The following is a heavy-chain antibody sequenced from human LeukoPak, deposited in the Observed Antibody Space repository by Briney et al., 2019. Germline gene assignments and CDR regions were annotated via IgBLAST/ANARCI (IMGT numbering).Heavy chain of an antibody. D-gene: IGHD4-17*01. J-gene: IGHJ5*02. V-gene: IGHV3-30*02. Sequence: GGSLRLSCAASGFIFSSFGMHWVRQAPGKGLEWVAFIRYDGSNKYYADSVKGRFTISRDNSKNTLYLQMNSPRPEDTAIYYCAKDRGDYTNWFDPWGQGTLVTVSS. CDR1: GFIFSSFG. CDR3: AKDRGDYTNWFDP. CDR2: IRYDGSNK.